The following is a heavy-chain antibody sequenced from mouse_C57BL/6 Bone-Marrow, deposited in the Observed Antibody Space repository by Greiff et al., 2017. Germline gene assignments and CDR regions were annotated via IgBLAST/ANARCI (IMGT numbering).Heavy chain of an antibody. Sequence: VKLQQPGAELVKPGASVKMSCKASGYTFTSYWITWVKQRPGQGLEWIGDIYPGSGSTNYNEKFKSKATLTVDTSSSTAYMQLSSLTSEDSAVYYCAKGAYDYDYWYFDVWGTGTTVTVSS. V-gene: IGHV1-55*01. D-gene: IGHD2-4*01. CDR3: AKGAYDYDYWYFDV. CDR1: GYTFTSYW. CDR2: IYPGSGST. J-gene: IGHJ1*03.